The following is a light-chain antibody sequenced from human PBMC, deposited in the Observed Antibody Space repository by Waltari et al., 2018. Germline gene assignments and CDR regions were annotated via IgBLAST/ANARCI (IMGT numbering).Light chain of an antibody. CDR2: DVS. CDR3: SSYTSSSTKV. V-gene: IGLV2-14*01. Sequence: QSALTQPASVSGSPGQSITISCTGTSSDVGGYNYVSWYQQHPGKAPKHMIYDVSKRPSVGSNRFSGARSGNTASLTSSGLQAQDEADYYCSSYTSSSTKVFGGGTKLTVL. J-gene: IGLJ2*01. CDR1: SSDVGGYNY.